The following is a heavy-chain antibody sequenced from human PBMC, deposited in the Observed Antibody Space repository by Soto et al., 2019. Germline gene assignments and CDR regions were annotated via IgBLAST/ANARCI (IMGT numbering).Heavy chain of an antibody. CDR2: ISWNSGSI. Sequence: GGSLRLSCAASGFTFDDYAMHWVRQAPGKGLEWVSGISWNSGSIGYADSVKGRFTISRDNAKNSLYLQMNSLRAEDTALYYCAKDWGSTVTTRAFDIWGQGTMVTVSS. CDR1: GFTFDDYA. V-gene: IGHV3-9*01. CDR3: AKDWGSTVTTRAFDI. D-gene: IGHD4-17*01. J-gene: IGHJ3*02.